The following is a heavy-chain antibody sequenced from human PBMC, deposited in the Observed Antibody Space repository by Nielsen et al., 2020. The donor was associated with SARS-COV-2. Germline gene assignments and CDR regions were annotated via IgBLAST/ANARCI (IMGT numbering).Heavy chain of an antibody. Sequence: GSLRLSCAASGFTFSRHAMNWVRQAPGKGLEWVSIIGAGGDNIYYADSVKGRFTISRYNSKNTLYLQLNSLRAEDTAVFYCAKISGSQRHYFDFWGQGALVTVSS. CDR2: IGAGGDNI. CDR1: GFTFSRHA. V-gene: IGHV3-23*01. J-gene: IGHJ4*02. CDR3: AKISGSQRHYFDF. D-gene: IGHD1-26*01.